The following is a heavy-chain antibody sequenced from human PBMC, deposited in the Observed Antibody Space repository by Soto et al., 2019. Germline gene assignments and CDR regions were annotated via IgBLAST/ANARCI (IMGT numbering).Heavy chain of an antibody. J-gene: IGHJ4*02. D-gene: IGHD2-21*02. Sequence: ASVKVSCKASGYTFTGYHMHWVRQAPGQGLEWMGWINPNSGVTIYAQKFQGRVIMTRETPITTAYMELSRLTSDDTAVYYCARRLGLLVTPIPGYWGQGTLVTVSS. CDR1: GYTFTGYH. CDR3: ARRLGLLVTPIPGY. V-gene: IGHV1-2*02. CDR2: INPNSGVT.